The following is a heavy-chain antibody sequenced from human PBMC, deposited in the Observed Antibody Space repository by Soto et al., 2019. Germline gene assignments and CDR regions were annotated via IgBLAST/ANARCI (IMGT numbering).Heavy chain of an antibody. CDR2: MNPNSGNT. CDR3: ARAPELLFYYYMDV. CDR1: GYTFTSYY. D-gene: IGHD1-7*01. V-gene: IGHV1-8*01. Sequence: ASLKVSCKSPGYTFTSYYINWVRQATGQGLEWMGWMNPNSGNTGYALKFQGRVTMTRNTSISTAYMELSSLRSEDTAVYYCARAPELLFYYYMDVWGKGTTVTGSS. J-gene: IGHJ6*03.